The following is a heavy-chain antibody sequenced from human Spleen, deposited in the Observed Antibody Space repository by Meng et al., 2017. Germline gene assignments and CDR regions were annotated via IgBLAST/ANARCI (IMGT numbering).Heavy chain of an antibody. CDR2: ISSSSTYI. CDR1: GFTFSNYA. V-gene: IGHV3-21*01. J-gene: IGHJ4*02. D-gene: IGHD1-26*01. CDR3: ARDGGSYPFDF. Sequence: GESLKISCAASGFTFSNYAMNWVRQAPGKGLEWVSCISSSSTYIYYADSVKGRFTISRDNAKNSLYLQMNSLRAEDTAVYFCARDGGSYPFDFWGQGTLVTVS.